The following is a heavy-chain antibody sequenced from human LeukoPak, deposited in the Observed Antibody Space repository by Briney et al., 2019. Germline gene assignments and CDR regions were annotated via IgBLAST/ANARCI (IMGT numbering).Heavy chain of an antibody. CDR1: GGSISSGDYY. CDR2: IYYSGST. V-gene: IGHV4-30-4*01. Sequence: TSETLSLTCTVSGGSISSGDYYWSWIRQPPGKGLEWIGYIYYSGSTYYNPSLKSRVTISVDTSKNQFSLKLSSVTAADTAVYYCARERGYSYGIYYFDYWGQGTLVTVSS. J-gene: IGHJ4*02. D-gene: IGHD5-18*01. CDR3: ARERGYSYGIYYFDY.